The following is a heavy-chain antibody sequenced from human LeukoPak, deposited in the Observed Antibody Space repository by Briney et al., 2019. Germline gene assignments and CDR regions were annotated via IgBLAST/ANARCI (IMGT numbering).Heavy chain of an antibody. CDR2: IKQDGSEK. D-gene: IGHD3-9*01. J-gene: IGHJ4*02. Sequence: GGSLRLSCAASGFTFSSYWMSWVRQAPGKGLEWVANIKQDGSEKYYVDSVKGRFTISGDNAKNSLYLQMNSLGAEDTAVYYCARECYDILTGYFLFDYWGQGTLVTVSS. CDR3: ARECYDILTGYFLFDY. V-gene: IGHV3-7*03. CDR1: GFTFSSYW.